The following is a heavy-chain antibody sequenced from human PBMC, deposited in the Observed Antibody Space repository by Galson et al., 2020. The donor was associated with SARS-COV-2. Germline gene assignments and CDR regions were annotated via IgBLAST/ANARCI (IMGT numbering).Heavy chain of an antibody. CDR1: GGSISSYY. J-gene: IGHJ6*03. Sequence: SETLSLTCTVSGGSISSYYWSWIRQPPGKGLEWIGYIYYSGSTNYNPSLKSRVTISVDTSKNQFSLKLSSVTAADTAVYYCARDRAYSSSSLPRGYYYYYYMDVWGKGTTVTVSS. CDR2: IYYSGST. V-gene: IGHV4-59*01. CDR3: ARDRAYSSSSLPRGYYYYYYMDV. D-gene: IGHD6-6*01.